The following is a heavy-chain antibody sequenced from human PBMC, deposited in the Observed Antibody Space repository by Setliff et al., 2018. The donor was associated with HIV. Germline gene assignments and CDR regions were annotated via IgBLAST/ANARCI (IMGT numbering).Heavy chain of an antibody. J-gene: IGHJ4*02. CDR2: INQYGSEK. CDR1: GFTFSTYW. Sequence: GGSLRLSCAASGFTFSTYWMSWVRQAPGKGLEWVANINQYGSEKYYVDSVKGRFTISRDNAKKSVYLQMNSLRVDDTAVYYCARPGRSNYWDSFDYWGQGSLVTVSS. CDR3: ARPGRSNYWDSFDY. D-gene: IGHD3-10*01. V-gene: IGHV3-7*01.